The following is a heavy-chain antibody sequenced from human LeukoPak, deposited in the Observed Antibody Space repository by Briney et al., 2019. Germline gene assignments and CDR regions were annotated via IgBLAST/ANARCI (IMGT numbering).Heavy chain of an antibody. Sequence: GGSLRLSCAASGFTFSSYGMHWVRQAPGKGLEWVAVISYDGSNTYYADSVKGRFTISRDNAKNSLYLQMNSLRAEDTAVYYCARSSTTADAFDIWGQGTMVAVSS. V-gene: IGHV3-30*03. CDR3: ARSSTTADAFDI. J-gene: IGHJ3*02. CDR2: ISYDGSNT. D-gene: IGHD2-2*01. CDR1: GFTFSSYG.